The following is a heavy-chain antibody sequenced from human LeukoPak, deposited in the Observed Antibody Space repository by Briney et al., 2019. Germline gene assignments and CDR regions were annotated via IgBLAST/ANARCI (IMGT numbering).Heavy chain of an antibody. CDR2: IKQDGSEK. CDR3: TRDEEGASREFDY. J-gene: IGHJ4*02. V-gene: IGHV3-7*01. CDR1: GFTFSSYW. D-gene: IGHD1-26*01. Sequence: GGSLRLSCAASGFTFSSYWMSWVRQAPGKGLEWVANIKQDGSEKYYVDSVKGRFTISRDNAKNSLYLQMNSLRAEDTAVYYCTRDEEGASREFDYWGQGALVTVSS.